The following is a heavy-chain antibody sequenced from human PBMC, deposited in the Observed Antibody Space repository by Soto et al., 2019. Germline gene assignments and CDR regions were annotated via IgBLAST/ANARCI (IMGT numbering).Heavy chain of an antibody. CDR2: IYYSGST. V-gene: IGHV4-31*03. CDR3: ARGIFGQAAIGGNWFDP. CDR1: GGSISSGGYY. D-gene: IGHD2-2*02. Sequence: SETLSLTCTVSGGSISSGGYYWSWIRQHPGKGLEWIGYIYYSGSTYYNPSLKSRVTISVDTSKNQFSLKLSSVTAADTAVYYCARGIFGQAAIGGNWFDPWGQGTPVTVSS. J-gene: IGHJ5*02.